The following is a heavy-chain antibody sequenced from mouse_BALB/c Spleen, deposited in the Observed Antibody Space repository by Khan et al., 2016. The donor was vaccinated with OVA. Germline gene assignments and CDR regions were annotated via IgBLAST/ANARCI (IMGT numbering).Heavy chain of an antibody. CDR2: IRSKTNNYAT. CDR1: GFTFNTYA. Sequence: EVELVESGGGLVQPKGSLKLSCAASGFTFNTYAMNWVRQAPGKGLEWVARIRSKTNNYATYYADSVKDRITTSRDDSQSRLYLQMINLRTEDTAMYYFVRHKNYYGEDAMDYWGQGTSVTVSA. CDR3: VRHKNYYGEDAMDY. D-gene: IGHD1-1*01. J-gene: IGHJ4*01. V-gene: IGHV10-1*02.